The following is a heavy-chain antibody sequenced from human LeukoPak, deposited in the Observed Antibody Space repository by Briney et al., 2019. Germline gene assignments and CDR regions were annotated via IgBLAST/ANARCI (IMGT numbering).Heavy chain of an antibody. CDR1: GFTFSSYG. CDR3: AKDLFVVVTAEVFNFDY. CDR2: IRYDGSNK. D-gene: IGHD2-21*02. V-gene: IGHV3-30*02. Sequence: QSGRSLRLSCAASGFTFSSYGMHWVRQAPGKGLECVAFIRYDGSNKYYADSVKGRFTISRDNSKNTLYLQMNSLRAEDTAVYYCAKDLFVVVTAEVFNFDYWGQGTLVTVSS. J-gene: IGHJ4*02.